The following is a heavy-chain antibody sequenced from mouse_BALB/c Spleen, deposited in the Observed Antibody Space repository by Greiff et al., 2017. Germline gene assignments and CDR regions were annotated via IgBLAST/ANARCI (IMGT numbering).Heavy chain of an antibody. Sequence: EVMLVESGGDLVKPGGSLKLSCAASGFTFSSYGMSWVRQTPDKRLEWVATISSGGSYTYYPDSVKGRFTISRDNAKNTLYLQMSSLKSEDTAMYYCARLDGKRNYFDYWGQGTTLTVSS. CDR1: GFTFSSYG. D-gene: IGHD2-1*01. J-gene: IGHJ2*01. CDR3: ARLDGKRNYFDY. V-gene: IGHV5-6*01. CDR2: ISSGGSYT.